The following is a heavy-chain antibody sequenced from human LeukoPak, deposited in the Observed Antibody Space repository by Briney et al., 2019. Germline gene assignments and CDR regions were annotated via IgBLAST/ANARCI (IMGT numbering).Heavy chain of an antibody. Sequence: SETLSLTCTVSGGSISSSTYYWGWIRQPPGKGLEWIGSIYYSGSTYYNPSLMSRVTISVDTSKNQFSLKLSSVTAADTAVYYCARRYSYSSLPDYWGQGTLVTVSS. J-gene: IGHJ4*02. CDR2: IYYSGST. CDR3: ARRYSYSSLPDY. CDR1: GGSISSSTYY. D-gene: IGHD6-19*01. V-gene: IGHV4-39*01.